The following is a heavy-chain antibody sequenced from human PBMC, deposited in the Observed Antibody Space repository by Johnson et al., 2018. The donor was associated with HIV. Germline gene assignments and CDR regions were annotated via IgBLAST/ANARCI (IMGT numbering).Heavy chain of an antibody. CDR1: GFTFSSYA. CDR3: ARGKSSGWYGSGKGYAFDI. CDR2: IYSGGST. D-gene: IGHD6-19*01. Sequence: VQLVESGGGVVQPGRSLRLSCAASGFTFSSYAMHWVRQAPGKGLEWVSVIYSGGSTYYADSVKGRFTISSDNSKNTLYLQMNSLRAEDTAVYSCARGKSSGWYGSGKGYAFDIWGQGTMVTVSS. J-gene: IGHJ3*02. V-gene: IGHV3-66*01.